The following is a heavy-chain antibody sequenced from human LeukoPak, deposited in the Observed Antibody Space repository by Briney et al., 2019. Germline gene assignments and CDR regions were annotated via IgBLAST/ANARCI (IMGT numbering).Heavy chain of an antibody. V-gene: IGHV4-34*01. CDR2: INHTGST. CDR3: ARRPLDY. J-gene: IGHJ4*02. CDR1: GGSFSGFY. Sequence: SETLSLTCAVYGGSFSGFYWSWIRQPPGKGLEWIGEINHTGSTNYNPSLKSRVTISVDTSKNQFSLKMNSVTAADTAVYYCARRPLDYWGQGTLVTVSS.